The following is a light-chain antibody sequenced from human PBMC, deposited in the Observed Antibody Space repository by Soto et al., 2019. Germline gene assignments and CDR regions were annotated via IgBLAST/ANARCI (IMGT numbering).Light chain of an antibody. J-gene: IGLJ2*01. CDR1: SGSIASNY. V-gene: IGLV6-57*04. CDR3: QSYDSSNVV. CDR2: EDN. Sequence: LTQPHSVSESPGKTVTISCTRSSGSIASNYGQWYQQRPGSAPTTVIYEDNQRPSGVPDRFSGSIDSSSNSASLTISRLKTEDEADYYCQSYDSSNVVFGGGTKLTVL.